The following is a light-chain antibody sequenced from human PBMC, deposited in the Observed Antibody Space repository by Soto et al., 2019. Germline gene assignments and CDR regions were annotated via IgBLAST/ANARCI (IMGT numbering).Light chain of an antibody. CDR1: QSVSSSY. V-gene: IGKV3-20*01. CDR3: HQYGSSRK. Sequence: EIVLTQSPGPLSLSPGERATLSCRASQSVSSSYLAWYQQKPGQAPRLLIYGASSRATGIPDRFSGSGSGIDLTLTINRLEPEDFAVYYCHQYGSSRKFGQGTNVEIK. J-gene: IGKJ1*01. CDR2: GAS.